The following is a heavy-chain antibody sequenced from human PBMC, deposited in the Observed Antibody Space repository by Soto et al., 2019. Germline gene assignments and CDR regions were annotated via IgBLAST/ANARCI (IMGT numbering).Heavy chain of an antibody. CDR1: GFTFSSYW. CDR3: VRGAVAGNFGH. D-gene: IGHD6-19*01. J-gene: IGHJ4*02. Sequence: EVQLVESGGGLVQPGGSLRLSCAASGFTFSSYWMHWVRQAPGRGLVWVSRINSDGSCTSYADSLKGRFTFSRDSAKSTMYLQMNSLRAEGTAVYYCVRGAVAGNFGHWGQGTLLTVSS. V-gene: IGHV3-74*01. CDR2: INSDGSCT.